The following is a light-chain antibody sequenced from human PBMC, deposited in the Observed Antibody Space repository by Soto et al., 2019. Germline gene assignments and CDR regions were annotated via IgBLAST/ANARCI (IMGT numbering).Light chain of an antibody. V-gene: IGLV2-23*03. CDR1: SSDVGSYNL. J-gene: IGLJ2*01. Sequence: QSALTQPASVSGSPGQSITISCTGTSSDVGSYNLVSWYQQHPGKAPKLMIYEGSKRPSGVSNRFSGSKSGNTASLTISGLQADDEADYFCCSYTGRVTFVIFGGGTKLTVL. CDR3: CSYTGRVTFVI. CDR2: EGS.